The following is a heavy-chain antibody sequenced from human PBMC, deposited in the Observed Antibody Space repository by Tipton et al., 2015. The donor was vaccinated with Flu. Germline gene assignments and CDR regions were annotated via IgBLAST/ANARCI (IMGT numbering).Heavy chain of an antibody. Sequence: SLRLSCGASGFIFGDYWMHWVRQAPGKGLEWVAFIRHDESDKYYSDSVKGRFTISRDNSKDALYLLISSLRAEDTAVYYCAKDGWDTSGWYPFDYWGQGTLVTVSS. CDR3: AKDGWDTSGWYPFDY. D-gene: IGHD6-19*01. J-gene: IGHJ4*02. CDR1: GFIFGDYW. V-gene: IGHV3-30*02. CDR2: IRHDESDK.